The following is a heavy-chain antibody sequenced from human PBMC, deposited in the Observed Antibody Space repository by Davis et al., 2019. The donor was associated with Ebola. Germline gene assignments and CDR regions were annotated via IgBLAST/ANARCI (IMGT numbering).Heavy chain of an antibody. CDR2: INAGNGNT. J-gene: IGHJ4*02. D-gene: IGHD4-17*01. V-gene: IGHV1-3*01. Sequence: ASVKVSCKASGYTFTSYAMHWVRQAPGQRLEWMGWINAGNGNTKYSQKFQGRVIITRDTSASTAYMELSSLRSEDTAVYYCARDDYGDYGYFDYWGQGTLVTVSS. CDR1: GYTFTSYA. CDR3: ARDDYGDYGYFDY.